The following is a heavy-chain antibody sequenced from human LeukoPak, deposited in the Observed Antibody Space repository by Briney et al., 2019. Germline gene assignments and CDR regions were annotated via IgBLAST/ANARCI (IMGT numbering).Heavy chain of an antibody. Sequence: PSETLSLTCTVSGGSISSYYWSWIRQPPGKGLEWIGYIYTSGSTNYNPSLKSRVTISVDTSKNQFSLKLSSVTAADTAVYYCARRSSTRRWGAGTGYYFDYWGPGTLVTVSS. CDR1: GGSISSYY. CDR3: ARRSSTRRWGAGTGYYFDY. J-gene: IGHJ4*02. D-gene: IGHD2-2*01. V-gene: IGHV4-4*09. CDR2: IYTSGST.